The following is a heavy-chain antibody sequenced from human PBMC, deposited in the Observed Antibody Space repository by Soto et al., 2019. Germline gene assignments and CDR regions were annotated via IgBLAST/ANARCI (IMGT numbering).Heavy chain of an antibody. CDR2: IWYDGSNK. V-gene: IGHV3-33*01. D-gene: IGHD5-12*01. CDR1: GFTFSSYG. CDR3: ARVLAGWVATIFDY. J-gene: IGHJ4*02. Sequence: QVQLVESGGGVVQPGRSLRLSCAASGFTFSSYGMHWVRQAPGKGLEWVADIWYDGSNKYYADSVKGRFTISRDNSKNTLYLQMNSLRAEDTAVYYCARVLAGWVATIFDYWGQGTLVTVSS.